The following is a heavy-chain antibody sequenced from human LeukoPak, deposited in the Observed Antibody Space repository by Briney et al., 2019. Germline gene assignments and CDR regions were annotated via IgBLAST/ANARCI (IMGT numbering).Heavy chain of an antibody. D-gene: IGHD6-6*01. CDR1: GGSISSGGYS. CDR3: AREAARPEDAFDI. Sequence: SETLSLTCAVSGGSISSGGYSWRWIRQPPGKGLEWIGYIYHSGSTYYNPSLKSRVTISVDRSKNQFSLKLSSVTAADTAVYYCAREAARPEDAFDIWGQGTMVTVSS. J-gene: IGHJ3*02. V-gene: IGHV4-30-2*01. CDR2: IYHSGST.